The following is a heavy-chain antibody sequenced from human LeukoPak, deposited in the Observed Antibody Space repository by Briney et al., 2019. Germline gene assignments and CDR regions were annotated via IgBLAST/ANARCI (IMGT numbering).Heavy chain of an antibody. J-gene: IGHJ5*02. D-gene: IGHD3/OR15-3a*01. Sequence: GGSLRLSCAVSGFRVSDYYMSWLRQPPAKGLAWVGLIRDSGEAFYADFVRGRFAISRDESENTLYLQMNSLRVEDTAVYFCARDRAALQDWVEFDPWGQGTPVIVSS. CDR2: IRDSGEA. V-gene: IGHV3-66*03. CDR1: GFRVSDYY. CDR3: ARDRAALQDWVEFDP.